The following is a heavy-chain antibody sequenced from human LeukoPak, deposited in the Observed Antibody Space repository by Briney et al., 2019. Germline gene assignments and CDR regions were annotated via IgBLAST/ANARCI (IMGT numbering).Heavy chain of an antibody. CDR3: AKGKMYYDILTVTDY. V-gene: IGHV3-23*01. J-gene: IGHJ4*02. CDR1: GFTFSSYA. Sequence: GGSLRLSCAASGFTFSSYAMSWVRQAPGKGLEWVSAISGSGGSTYYADSVKGRFTISRDNSKNTLYLQMNSLRAEDTAVYYCAKGKMYYDILTVTDYWGQGTLVTVSS. D-gene: IGHD3-9*01. CDR2: ISGSGGST.